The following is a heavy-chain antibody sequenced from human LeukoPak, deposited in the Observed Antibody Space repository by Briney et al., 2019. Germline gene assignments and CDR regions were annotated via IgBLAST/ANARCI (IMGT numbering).Heavy chain of an antibody. D-gene: IGHD3-16*02. V-gene: IGHV3-48*03. Sequence: PGGSLRLSCAASGFTFSSYEMNWVRQAPGKGLEWVSYISSSGSTIYYADSVKGRFTISRDNAKNSLYLQMNSLRAEDTAVYYRARESYLGMDVWGKGTTVTVSS. J-gene: IGHJ6*04. CDR1: GFTFSSYE. CDR3: ARESYLGMDV. CDR2: ISSSGSTI.